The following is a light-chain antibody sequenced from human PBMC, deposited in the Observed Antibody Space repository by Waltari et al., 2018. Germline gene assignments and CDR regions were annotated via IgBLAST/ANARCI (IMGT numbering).Light chain of an antibody. J-gene: IGLJ2*01. CDR1: NVGSNS. CDR2: YDS. CDR3: LVWHSTIDHQGV. V-gene: IGLV3-21*04. Sequence: SYVVTQSPPVSVAPGETARITCRGDNVGSNSLHWFQERPVQAPVLVISYDSDRPSGSPERFSGSNSGNTATLTISWVEAEDEADYYCLVWHSTIDHQGVFGGGTKLTVL.